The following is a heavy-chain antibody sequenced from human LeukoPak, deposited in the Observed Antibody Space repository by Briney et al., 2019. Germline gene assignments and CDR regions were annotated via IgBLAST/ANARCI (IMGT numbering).Heavy chain of an antibody. V-gene: IGHV3-30*03. D-gene: IGHD4-17*01. J-gene: IGHJ4*02. CDR1: GFTFSSYG. CDR3: ARDHYGDYPNYFDY. CDR2: ISYDGSNK. Sequence: GGSLRLSCAASGFTFSSYGMSWVRQAPGKGLEWVAVISYDGSNKYYADSVKGRFTISRDNAKNSLYLQMNSLRAEDTAVYYCARDHYGDYPNYFDYWGQGTLVTVSS.